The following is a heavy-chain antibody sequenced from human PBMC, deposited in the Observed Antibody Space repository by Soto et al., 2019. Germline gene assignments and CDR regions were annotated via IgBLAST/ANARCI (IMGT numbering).Heavy chain of an antibody. V-gene: IGHV4-59*01. J-gene: IGHJ4*02. D-gene: IGHD3-10*01. CDR2: IYYSGST. Sequence: SETLSLTCTVSGGSISTYYWSWIRQPPGKGLEWIGYIYYSGSTRYNPSLKSRVTISVDTSKNQFSLKLSSVTAADTAVYYCARERSLDGSGSYYKGTQDYFDYWGQGTLVTVS. CDR1: GGSISTYY. CDR3: ARERSLDGSGSYYKGTQDYFDY.